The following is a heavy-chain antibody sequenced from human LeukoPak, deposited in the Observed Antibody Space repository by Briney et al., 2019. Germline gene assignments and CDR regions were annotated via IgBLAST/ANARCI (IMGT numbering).Heavy chain of an antibody. CDR2: IYSGGST. D-gene: IGHD1-26*01. CDR3: ARDSSGSYTPAGFDY. V-gene: IGHV3-53*01. Sequence: GGSLRLSCAASGFTVSSNYMSWVRQAPGKGLEWVSVIYSGGSTYYADSVKGRFTISRDNSKNTLYLQMNSLRAEDTAVYYCARDSSGSYTPAGFDYWGQGTLVTVSS. J-gene: IGHJ4*02. CDR1: GFTVSSNY.